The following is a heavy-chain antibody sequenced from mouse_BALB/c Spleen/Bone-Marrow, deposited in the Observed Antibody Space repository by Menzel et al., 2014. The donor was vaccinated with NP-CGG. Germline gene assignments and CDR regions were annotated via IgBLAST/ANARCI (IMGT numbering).Heavy chain of an antibody. V-gene: IGHV1-64*01. Sequence: QVQLQQSGAELVKPGASVKLSCKVSGYTFTNYYVFWVKQRPGQGLEWIGEIYPNSGNTNYNEKFKGKATLTSDKSSSTAYMELSSLTSEDSAVYYCARYGFYAMDYWGQGTSVTVSS. CDR1: GYTFTNYY. CDR3: ARYGFYAMDY. CDR2: IYPNSGNT. D-gene: IGHD2-2*01. J-gene: IGHJ4*01.